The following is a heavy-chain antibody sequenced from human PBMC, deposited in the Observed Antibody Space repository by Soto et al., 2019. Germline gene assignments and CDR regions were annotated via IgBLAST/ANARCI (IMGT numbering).Heavy chain of an antibody. Sequence: QVQLQESGPGLVKPSQTLSLTCTVSGGSISSGDYYWSWIRQPPGKGLEWIGYIYYSGRTYYNPSRKSLVTISLDTSKNQFSLKLSSVTAADTAVYYCARVLGDYYDSSGYCWMWGQGTLVTVSS. J-gene: IGHJ4*02. D-gene: IGHD3-22*01. CDR2: IYYSGRT. CDR1: GGSISSGDYY. V-gene: IGHV4-30-4*01. CDR3: ARVLGDYYDSSGYCWM.